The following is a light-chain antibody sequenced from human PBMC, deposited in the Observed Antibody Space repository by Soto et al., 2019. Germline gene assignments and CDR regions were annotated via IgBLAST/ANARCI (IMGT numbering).Light chain of an antibody. Sequence: QSVLTQPPSVSGAPGQRVTISCTGSSSNIGGGYDVHWYQQLPGTAPKLLIYGNSNRPSGVPDRFSGSKSGTSASLAITGLQAEDEADYYCQSYDSSLRYVFGTGTK. V-gene: IGLV1-40*01. CDR2: GNS. CDR1: SSNIGGGYD. J-gene: IGLJ1*01. CDR3: QSYDSSLRYV.